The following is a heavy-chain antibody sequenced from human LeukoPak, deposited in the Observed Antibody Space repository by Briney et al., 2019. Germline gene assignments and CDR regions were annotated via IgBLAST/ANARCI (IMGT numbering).Heavy chain of an antibody. CDR2: ISAYNGNT. CDR3: ARDSALFGVVTHFDY. Sequence: ASVTLSCKASGYTFTSYGISWVRQAPGQGLEWMGWISAYNGNTNYAQKLQGRVTMTTDTSTSTAYMELRSLRSDDTAVYYCARDSALFGVVTHFDYWGQGTLVTVSS. D-gene: IGHD3-3*01. V-gene: IGHV1-18*01. CDR1: GYTFTSYG. J-gene: IGHJ4*02.